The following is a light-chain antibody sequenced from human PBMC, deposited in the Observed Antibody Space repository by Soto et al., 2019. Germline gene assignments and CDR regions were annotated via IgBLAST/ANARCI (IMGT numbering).Light chain of an antibody. CDR1: QSVNTN. CDR3: HPYHEWPMT. J-gene: IGKJ5*01. CDR2: GPS. Sequence: EIVMTQSPVTLSVSPGERATVSCKTSQSVNTNLAWYQQKPGQVPRLLIYGPSTRAIGIPDRFSGSGSGTEFTLPITSLQSEDFAVYYCHPYHEWPMTFGQGTRLEIK. V-gene: IGKV3-15*01.